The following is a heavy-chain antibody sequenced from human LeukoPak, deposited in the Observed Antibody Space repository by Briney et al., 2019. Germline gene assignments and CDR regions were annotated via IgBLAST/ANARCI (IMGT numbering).Heavy chain of an antibody. V-gene: IGHV4-38-2*02. Sequence: PETLSLTCSVSGYPISRGYYWGWVRQVPGKGLEWIGSLSHDDNSSYQHPSLKSRVTMSVDTSKHQFSLKLRSVTAADTAIYYCVKGEVGDFYSRGQGTLVIVSS. D-gene: IGHD1-26*01. CDR2: LSHDDNS. CDR1: GYPISRGYY. J-gene: IGHJ4*02. CDR3: VKGEVGDFYS.